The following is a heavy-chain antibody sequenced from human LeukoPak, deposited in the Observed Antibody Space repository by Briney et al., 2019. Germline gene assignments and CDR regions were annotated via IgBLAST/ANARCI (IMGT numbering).Heavy chain of an antibody. CDR1: GFSFSTYA. Sequence: GGSLRLSCAASGFSFSTYAMSWVRQAPGKGLEWVLHFGGSGGTIYYADSVKGRFTISRDNSKNTLYLQMNSLRAEDTAVYYCAKSDCGGDCHLLDYWGQGTLVTVSS. J-gene: IGHJ4*02. CDR2: FGGSGGTI. CDR3: AKSDCGGDCHLLDY. V-gene: IGHV3-23*01. D-gene: IGHD2-21*02.